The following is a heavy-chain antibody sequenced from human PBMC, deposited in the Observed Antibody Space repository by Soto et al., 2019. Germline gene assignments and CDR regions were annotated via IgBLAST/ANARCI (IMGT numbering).Heavy chain of an antibody. J-gene: IGHJ6*02. Sequence: PSETLSLTCTVSGGSISSVGYYWGWIRQHPGKGLEGIGFTYYSGSTYYIPSLKSRVTISVDTFKNQFSLKLSSVTAADTAVYYWASHKGSHYHGSGSYPKYYYGMDVWGQGTTVTVSS. D-gene: IGHD3-10*01. CDR2: TYYSGST. V-gene: IGHV4-31*03. CDR3: ASHKGSHYHGSGSYPKYYYGMDV. CDR1: GGSISSVGYY.